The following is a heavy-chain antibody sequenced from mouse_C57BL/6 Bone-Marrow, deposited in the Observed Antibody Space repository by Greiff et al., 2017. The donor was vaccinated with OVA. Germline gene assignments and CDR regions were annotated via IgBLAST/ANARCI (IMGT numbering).Heavy chain of an antibody. CDR1: GYTFTSYW. V-gene: IGHV1-59*01. CDR2: IDPSDSST. D-gene: IGHD1-1*01. Sequence: VQLQQPGAELVRPGTSVTLSCKASGYTFTSYWMHWVKQRPGQGLEWIGVIDPSDSSTNYNQKFTGKATFTVDTSSSTAYLQLNSLTADDSAVYYCVKDYGSSCFDYWGQGTTLTVSA. CDR3: VKDYGSSCFDY. J-gene: IGHJ2*01.